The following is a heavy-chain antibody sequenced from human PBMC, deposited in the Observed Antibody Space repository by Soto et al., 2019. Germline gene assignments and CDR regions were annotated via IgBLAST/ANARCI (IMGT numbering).Heavy chain of an antibody. Sequence: SETLSLTCTVSGGSISSGDYYWSWIRQPPGKGLEWIGYIYYSGSTYYNPSLKSRVTISVDTSKNQFSLKLSSVTAADTAVYYCARGVYYYDSSGYYIVRLFDYWGQGTLVTVS. V-gene: IGHV4-30-4*01. CDR1: GGSISSGDYY. CDR2: IYYSGST. D-gene: IGHD3-22*01. J-gene: IGHJ4*02. CDR3: ARGVYYYDSSGYYIVRLFDY.